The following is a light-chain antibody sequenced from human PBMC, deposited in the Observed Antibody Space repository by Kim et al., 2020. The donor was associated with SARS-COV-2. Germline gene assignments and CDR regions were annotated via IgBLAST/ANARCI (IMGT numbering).Light chain of an antibody. CDR3: QQFDSLPLT. CDR2: DTS. CDR1: QDITTY. V-gene: IGKV1-33*01. Sequence: ASVGDSITMTCRASQDITTYLNWYQQKPGRAPKVLIFDTSFLETGVPPRFTGSGSGSNFTLTISGLQPEDIATYYCQQFDSLPLTFGGGTKVDIK. J-gene: IGKJ4*01.